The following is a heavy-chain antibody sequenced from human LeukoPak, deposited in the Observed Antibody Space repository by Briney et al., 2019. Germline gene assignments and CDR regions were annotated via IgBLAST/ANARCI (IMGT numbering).Heavy chain of an antibody. V-gene: IGHV4-38-2*02. J-gene: IGHJ4*02. D-gene: IGHD3-10*01. CDR2: IYYSGST. CDR1: DYSISSGYY. Sequence: SETLSLTCTVSDYSISSGYYWGWIRQPPGKGLEWIGYIYYSGSTNYNPSLKSRVTISVDTSKNQFSLKLSSVTAADTAVYYCARVVLWFGASTGGFFDYWGQGTLVTVSS. CDR3: ARVVLWFGASTGGFFDY.